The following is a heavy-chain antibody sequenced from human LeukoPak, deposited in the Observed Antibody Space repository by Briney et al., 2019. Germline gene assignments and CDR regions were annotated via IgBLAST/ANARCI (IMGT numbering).Heavy chain of an antibody. CDR1: GYTFTSYY. V-gene: IGHV1-46*01. CDR2: INPSGGST. D-gene: IGHD1-26*01. Sequence: ASVKVSCKASGYTFTSYYMHWVRQAPGQGLEWMGIINPSGGSTSYAQKFQGRVTMTRDTSTSTVYMELSSLRSEDTAVYYCARVNYSGSYGPAIFDYWGQGTLVTVSS. CDR3: ARVNYSGSYGPAIFDY. J-gene: IGHJ4*02.